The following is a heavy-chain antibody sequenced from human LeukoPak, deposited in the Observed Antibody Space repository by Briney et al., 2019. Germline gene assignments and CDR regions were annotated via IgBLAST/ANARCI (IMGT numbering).Heavy chain of an antibody. V-gene: IGHV4-30-4*01. CDR1: GGSISSGDYY. D-gene: IGHD6-19*01. CDR3: ARAQYSSGWYLDY. J-gene: IGHJ4*02. Sequence: SQTLSLTCTVSGGSISSGDYYWSWIRQPPGKGLEWIGCIYYSGSTYYNPSLKSRVTISVDTSKNQFSLTLSSVTAADTAVYYCARAQYSSGWYLDYWGQGTLVTVSS. CDR2: IYYSGST.